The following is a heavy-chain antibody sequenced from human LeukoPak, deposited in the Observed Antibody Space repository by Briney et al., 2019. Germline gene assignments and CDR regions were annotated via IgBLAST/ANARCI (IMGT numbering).Heavy chain of an antibody. CDR3: ATQKRLTTFGVGRAAFDI. J-gene: IGHJ3*02. CDR2: ISGRGTTT. D-gene: IGHD3-3*01. Sequence: GGSLRLSCAASGLTLSNYAMAWVRQAPGTGLEWVSAISGRGTTTYSADSVKGRFTISRDNSENTLYLQMNSLRAEDTALYYCATQKRLTTFGVGRAAFDIWGQGTMVTVSS. V-gene: IGHV3-23*01. CDR1: GLTLSNYA.